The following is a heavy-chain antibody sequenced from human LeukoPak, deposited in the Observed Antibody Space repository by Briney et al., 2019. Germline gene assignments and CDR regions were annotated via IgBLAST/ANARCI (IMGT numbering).Heavy chain of an antibody. V-gene: IGHV4-38-2*02. D-gene: IGHD2-2*01. J-gene: IGHJ2*01. Sequence: SETLSLTCIVSGYSISSGYYWGWIRQPAGKGLEWIGRVYISGSANYNPSPKSRVTMSVDTSKNQFSLKLTSVTAADTAVYYCARHQLGVGWYFDLWGRGTLVTVSS. CDR1: GYSISSGYY. CDR2: VYISGSA. CDR3: ARHQLGVGWYFDL.